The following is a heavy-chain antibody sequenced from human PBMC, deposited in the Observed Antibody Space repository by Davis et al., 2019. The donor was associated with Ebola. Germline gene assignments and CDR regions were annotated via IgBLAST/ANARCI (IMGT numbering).Heavy chain of an antibody. J-gene: IGHJ6*02. V-gene: IGHV3-23*01. CDR2: ISGSGGST. CDR3: ARDLVGVRVYYYYGMDV. CDR1: GFTVSSNY. Sequence: GESLKISCAASGFTVSSNYMSWVRQAPGKGLEWVSAISGSGGSTYYADSVKGRFTISRDNSKNTLYLQMNSLRAEDTAVYYCARDLVGVRVYYYYGMDVWGQGTTVTVSS. D-gene: IGHD1-26*01.